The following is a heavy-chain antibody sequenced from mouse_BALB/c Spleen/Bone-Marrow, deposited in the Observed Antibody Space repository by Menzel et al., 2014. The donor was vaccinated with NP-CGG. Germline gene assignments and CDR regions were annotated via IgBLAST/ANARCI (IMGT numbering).Heavy chain of an antibody. Sequence: EVKLEESGPSLVKPSQTLSLTCSVTGDSITSGYWNWIRKFPGNKLEYMGYISYSGRTYYNPPLKSRISITRDTSKNQYYLQLNSVTTEDTATYYCARAGYRYDVGYAMDYWGQGTSVTVSS. CDR1: GDSITSGY. CDR3: ARAGYRYDVGYAMDY. CDR2: ISYSGRT. D-gene: IGHD2-14*01. J-gene: IGHJ4*01. V-gene: IGHV3-8*02.